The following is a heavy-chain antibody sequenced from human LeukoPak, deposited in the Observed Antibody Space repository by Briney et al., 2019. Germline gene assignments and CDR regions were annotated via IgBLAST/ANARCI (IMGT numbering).Heavy chain of an antibody. CDR2: IIPILGIA. J-gene: IGHJ5*02. Sequence: ASVKVSCKASGYTFTSYGISWVRQAPGQGLEWMGRIIPILGIANYAQKFQGRVTITADKSTSTAYMELSSLRSEDTAVYYCARPYYDILTGSKNWFDPWGQGTLVTVSS. D-gene: IGHD3-9*01. V-gene: IGHV1-69*04. CDR1: GYTFTSYG. CDR3: ARPYYDILTGSKNWFDP.